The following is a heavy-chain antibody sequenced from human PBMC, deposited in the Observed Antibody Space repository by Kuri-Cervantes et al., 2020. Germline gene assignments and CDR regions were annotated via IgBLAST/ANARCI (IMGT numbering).Heavy chain of an antibody. D-gene: IGHD3-10*01. J-gene: IGHJ3*02. CDR3: ARDPTRYGSGSYLVFAFDI. CDR1: GYTFTGYY. V-gene: IGHV1-2*04. Sequence: GGSLRLSCKASGYTFTGYYMHWVRQAPGQGLEWMGWINPNSGGTNYAQKFQGWVTMTRDTSISTAYMELSRLRSDDTAVYYCARDPTRYGSGSYLVFAFDIWGQGTMVTVSS. CDR2: INPNSGGT.